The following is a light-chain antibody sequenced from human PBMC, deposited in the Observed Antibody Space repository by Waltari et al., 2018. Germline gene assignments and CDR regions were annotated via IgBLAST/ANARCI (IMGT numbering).Light chain of an antibody. CDR3: QRSYSTPRT. CDR1: QSINSY. V-gene: IGKV1-39*01. Sequence: DIQMTQSPSSLSASVGDRVTITCRASQSINSYLNWYQQKPGKAPKLLIYAASSLHSWVPSRFSASGSGTDFTLTISNLQPEDFATYYCQRSYSTPRTFGQGTKVEIK. J-gene: IGKJ1*01. CDR2: AAS.